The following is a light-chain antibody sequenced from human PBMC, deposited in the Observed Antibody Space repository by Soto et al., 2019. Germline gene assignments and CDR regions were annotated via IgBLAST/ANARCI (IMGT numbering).Light chain of an antibody. CDR1: QGISGY. Sequence: DIQMTQSPSSLSASVGDRVTITCRASQGISGYLNWYQQKPGKAPKLLMYAASSLQRGVPSRFSGSTSATDFTLTISSLQPEDFATYYCQQSYSSPYTFGQGTKVEIK. V-gene: IGKV1-39*01. CDR2: AAS. CDR3: QQSYSSPYT. J-gene: IGKJ2*01.